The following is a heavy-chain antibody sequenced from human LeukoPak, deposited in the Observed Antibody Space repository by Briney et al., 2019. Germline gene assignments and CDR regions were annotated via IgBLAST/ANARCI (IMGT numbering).Heavy chain of an antibody. CDR2: TRDKARGYTT. CDR3: ARDGKEGDNSAFDI. D-gene: IGHD3-22*01. J-gene: IGHJ3*02. V-gene: IGHV3-72*01. CDR1: GVTLSDHH. Sequence: GESLRLSCAASGVTLSDHHMDWVRQAPGKGLEWVGRTRDKARGYTTEYAASVKGRFTISRDDSKTLVYLQMKNLKTEDTAVYFCARDGKEGDNSAFDIWGQGTVVTVSS.